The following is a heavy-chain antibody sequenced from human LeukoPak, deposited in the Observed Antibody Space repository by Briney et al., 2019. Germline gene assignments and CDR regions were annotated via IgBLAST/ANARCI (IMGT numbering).Heavy chain of an antibody. CDR2: IFPGDSDT. D-gene: IGHD3-22*01. V-gene: IGHV5-51*01. CDR1: GYSFTSYW. J-gene: IGHJ4*02. CDR3: ARRLTYDSRAYYCLDY. Sequence: GESLKISCKGSGYSFTSYWIGWVRQMPGKGLEWMGIIFPGDSDTRYSPSFQGQVTISADKSISTAYLQWSSLKASDTAMYYCARRLTYDSRAYYCLDYWGQGTLVTVSS.